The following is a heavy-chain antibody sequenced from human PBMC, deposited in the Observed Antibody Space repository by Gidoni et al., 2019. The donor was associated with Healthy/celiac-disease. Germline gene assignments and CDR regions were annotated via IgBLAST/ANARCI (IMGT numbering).Heavy chain of an antibody. Sequence: QVQLQESGTGLVTPSETRSRTCTVSGGSVSSGSYYWSWIRQPPGTGLEWIGYIYYGGSTNSHPSLKSRVTISVDTSKNQFSLTLSSVTAADTAVYYCARAGDYSDSSGYSTYFDYWGQGTLVTVSS. V-gene: IGHV4-61*01. CDR2: IYYGGST. J-gene: IGHJ4*02. D-gene: IGHD3-22*01. CDR3: ARAGDYSDSSGYSTYFDY. CDR1: GGSVSSGSYY.